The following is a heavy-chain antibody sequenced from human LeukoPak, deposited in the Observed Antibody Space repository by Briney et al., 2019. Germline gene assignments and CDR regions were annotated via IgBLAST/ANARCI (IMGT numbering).Heavy chain of an antibody. J-gene: IGHJ4*02. CDR1: GFTFSSYS. V-gene: IGHV3-21*01. CDR2: ISSSSSYI. CDR3: ALLSTVRVDY. Sequence: GGSLRLSCAASGFTFSSYSMNWVRQAPGKGLEWVSSISSSSSYIYYADSVKGRFTISRDNAKNSLYLQMNSLRAEDTVVYYCALLSTVRVDYWGQGTLVTVSS. D-gene: IGHD3-10*01.